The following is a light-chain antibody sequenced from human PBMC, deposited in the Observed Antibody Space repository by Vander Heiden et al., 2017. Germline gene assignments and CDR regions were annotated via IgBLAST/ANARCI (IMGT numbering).Light chain of an antibody. V-gene: IGKV1-9*01. CDR3: QQLNSYPCT. CDR2: AAF. Sequence: DIQLTQSPSFLSASVGDRVTISCRASQGISSYLAWYQQKPGKAPKLLIYAAFTLQSGVPSRFSGSGSGTEFTLTISSLQPEDFATYYCQQLNSYPCTFGQGTPLEIK. CDR1: QGISSY. J-gene: IGKJ5*01.